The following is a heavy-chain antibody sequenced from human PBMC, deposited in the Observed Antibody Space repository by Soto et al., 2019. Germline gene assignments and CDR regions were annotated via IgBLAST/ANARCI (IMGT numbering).Heavy chain of an antibody. D-gene: IGHD3-10*02. V-gene: IGHV3-33*01. CDR3: AFVQADDGIRGVRTVSAFRLNRSTDL. J-gene: IGHJ2*01. Sequence: KGLEWVAVIWYDGSNKYYADSVKGRFTISRDNSKNTLYLQMNSLRAEDTAVYYCAFVQADDGIRGVRTVSAFRLNRSTDL. CDR2: IWYDGSNK.